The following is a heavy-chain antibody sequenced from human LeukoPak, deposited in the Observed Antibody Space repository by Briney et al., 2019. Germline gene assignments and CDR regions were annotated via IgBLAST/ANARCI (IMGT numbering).Heavy chain of an antibody. CDR3: ARSGWYQYYFDY. D-gene: IGHD6-19*01. V-gene: IGHV4-59*01. J-gene: IGHJ4*02. CDR1: GGSISSYY. CDR2: IYYSGST. Sequence: AETLSLTCTVSGGSISSYYWCWIRRPPGQGLAWIGYIYYSGSTNYNPSLKSRVTISVDTSKNQFSLKLSSVTAADTAVYYCARSGWYQYYFDYWGQGTLVTVSS.